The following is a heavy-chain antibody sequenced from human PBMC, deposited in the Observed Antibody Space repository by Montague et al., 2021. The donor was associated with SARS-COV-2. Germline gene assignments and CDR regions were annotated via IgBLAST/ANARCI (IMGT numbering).Heavy chain of an antibody. CDR2: TYYRSKWYN. CDR1: GDSVSSNTAT. CDR3: ARIPVGSKYYFDF. D-gene: IGHD2-2*01. V-gene: IGHV6-1*01. J-gene: IGHJ4*02. Sequence: CAISGDSVSSNTATWNWIRQSPSRGLEWLGRTYYRSKWYNDYAESVKSRITIDPDTSKHQFSLHLNPVTPEDTAVYYCARIPVGSKYYFDFWGQGTLVTVSS.